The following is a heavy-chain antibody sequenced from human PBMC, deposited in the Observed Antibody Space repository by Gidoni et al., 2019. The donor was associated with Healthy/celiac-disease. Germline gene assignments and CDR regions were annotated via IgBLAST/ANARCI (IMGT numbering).Heavy chain of an antibody. Sequence: QVQLVESGGGVVQPGRSLRLSCAASVFTFSSYAMHWVRQAPGKGLEWVAVISYDGSNKYYADSVKGRFNISRDNSKNTLYLQMNSLRAEDTAVYYCARAGDYWSYYYYGMDVWGQGTTVTVSS. CDR2: ISYDGSNK. CDR1: VFTFSSYA. CDR3: ARAGDYWSYYYYGMDV. D-gene: IGHD4-17*01. V-gene: IGHV3-30*04. J-gene: IGHJ6*02.